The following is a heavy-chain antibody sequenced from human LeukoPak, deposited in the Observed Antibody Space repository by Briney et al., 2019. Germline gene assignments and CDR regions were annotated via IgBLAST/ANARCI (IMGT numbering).Heavy chain of an antibody. V-gene: IGHV4-39*07. D-gene: IGHD3-10*01. CDR1: DGSISSSSYF. CDR3: ASKENYSGSGRFDY. J-gene: IGHJ4*02. Sequence: PSETLSLTCTVSDGSISSSSYFWGWIRQPPGKGLEWIGSIYYSGSTYYSPSLKSRVAISVDTSKNQFSLKLTSVTAADTAVYYCASKENYSGSGRFDYWGQGTLVTVSS. CDR2: IYYSGST.